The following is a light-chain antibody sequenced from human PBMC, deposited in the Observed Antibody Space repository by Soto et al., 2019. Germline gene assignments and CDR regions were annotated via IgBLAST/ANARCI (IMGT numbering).Light chain of an antibody. V-gene: IGKV1-5*01. CDR2: DAS. CDR3: HQYDTDST. J-gene: IGKJ1*01. CDR1: QTIRQW. Sequence: DIQMTQSPSTVSASVGDTVIITCRASQTIRQWLAWYQQRPGKAPNLLIYDASSLESGVPPRFSGSGSGTEFTLTITNLQPDDFATYYCHQYDTDSTFGPGTKVEIK.